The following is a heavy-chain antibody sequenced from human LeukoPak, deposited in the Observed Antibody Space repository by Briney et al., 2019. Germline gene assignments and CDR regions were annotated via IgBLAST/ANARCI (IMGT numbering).Heavy chain of an antibody. CDR2: IYPGDSDT. Sequence: PGESLKISCKGSGYSFTSYWIGWVRQMPGKGLEWMGIIYPGDSDTRYSPSFRGQVTISADKSISTAYLQWSSLKASDTAMYYCARLVGYCSSTSCYTPFDYWGQGTLVTVSS. D-gene: IGHD2-2*02. CDR1: GYSFTSYW. V-gene: IGHV5-51*01. J-gene: IGHJ4*02. CDR3: ARLVGYCSSTSCYTPFDY.